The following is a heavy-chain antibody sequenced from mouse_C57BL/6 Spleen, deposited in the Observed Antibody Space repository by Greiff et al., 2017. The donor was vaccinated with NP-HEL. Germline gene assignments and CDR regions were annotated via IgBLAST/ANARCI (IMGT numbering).Heavy chain of an antibody. CDR1: GFTFSSYT. V-gene: IGHV5-9*01. CDR2: ISGGGGNT. J-gene: IGHJ3*01. Sequence: EVQLVESGGGLVKPGGSLKLSCAASGFTFSSYTMSWVRQTPEKRLEWVATISGGGGNTYYPDSVKGRFTISRDNAKNTLYLQMSRLRSEDTALYYCAKLLPFAYWGQGTLVTVSA. D-gene: IGHD1-1*01. CDR3: AKLLPFAY.